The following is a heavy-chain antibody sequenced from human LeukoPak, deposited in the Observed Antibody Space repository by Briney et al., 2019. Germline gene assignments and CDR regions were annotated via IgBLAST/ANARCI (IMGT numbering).Heavy chain of an antibody. CDR1: GFTLTNSA. CDR2: ISDNGGHT. J-gene: IGHJ4*02. D-gene: IGHD2-2*01. V-gene: IGHV3-23*01. CDR3: ATVGGSCGSPNCYAYFDH. Sequence: PGGSLRLSCAASGFTLTNSAMTWVRQAPGKGLDWVSIISDNGGHTFYADSVRGRFTISRDGSKNTLYLQMNSLTADDTAVYYCATVGGSCGSPNCYAYFDHWGRGTLVTVSS.